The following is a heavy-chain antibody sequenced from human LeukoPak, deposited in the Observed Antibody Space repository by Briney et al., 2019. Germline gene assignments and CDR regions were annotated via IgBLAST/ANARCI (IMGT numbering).Heavy chain of an antibody. CDR3: ARRQARDGYNPYYFDY. V-gene: IGHV3-23*01. Sequence: PGGSLRLSCAASGFTFSSYAMSWVRQAPGKGLEWVSTISGSGDSSYYADSVKGRFTISRDNAKNSLYLQMNSLRAEDTAVYYCARRQARDGYNPYYFDYWGQGTLATVSS. D-gene: IGHD5-24*01. CDR1: GFTFSSYA. CDR2: ISGSGDSS. J-gene: IGHJ4*02.